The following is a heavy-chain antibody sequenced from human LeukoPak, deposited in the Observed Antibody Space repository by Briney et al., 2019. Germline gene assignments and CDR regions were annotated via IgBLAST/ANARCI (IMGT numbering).Heavy chain of an antibody. V-gene: IGHV3-23*01. CDR1: GFTSSSYA. J-gene: IGHJ4*02. CDR2: ISGSGGST. CDR3: AKSATYCGGDCYLAGDFDY. Sequence: GGSLRLSCAASGFTSSSYAMSWVRQAPGKGLEWVSAISGSGGSTYYADSVKGRFTISRDNSKNTLYLQMNSLRAEDTAVYYCAKSATYCGGDCYLAGDFDYWGQGTLVTASS. D-gene: IGHD2-21*01.